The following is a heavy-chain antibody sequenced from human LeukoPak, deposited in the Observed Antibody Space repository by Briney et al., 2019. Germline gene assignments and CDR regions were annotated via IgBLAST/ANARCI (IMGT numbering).Heavy chain of an antibody. CDR1: GFSFSSYG. D-gene: IGHD6-25*01. Sequence: GGSLRLSCAASGFSFSSYGVSWVRQAPGKGLEWVSSISTTGGSTYYADSVKGRFTISRDNSKSTLSLQLNSLRAEDTAVYYXXXXXXXAGSYYGLDVWGQGTTVTVSS. CDR2: ISTTGGST. V-gene: IGHV3-23*01. CDR3: XXXXXXAGSYYGLDV. J-gene: IGHJ6*02.